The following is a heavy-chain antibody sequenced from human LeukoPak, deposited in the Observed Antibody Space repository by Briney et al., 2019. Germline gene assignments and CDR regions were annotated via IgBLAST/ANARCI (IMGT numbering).Heavy chain of an antibody. Sequence: GGSLRLSCAASGFTFSRNAMNWVRQAPGKGLEWVSFISSSSNYMSYADSVKGRFTISRDNAKSSLYLQMNSLRAEDTAVYYCAEPFGNSNNLLDYWGQGTLVTVSA. CDR3: AEPFGNSNNLLDY. D-gene: IGHD1/OR15-1a*01. J-gene: IGHJ4*02. CDR2: ISSSSNYM. CDR1: GFTFSRNA. V-gene: IGHV3-21*01.